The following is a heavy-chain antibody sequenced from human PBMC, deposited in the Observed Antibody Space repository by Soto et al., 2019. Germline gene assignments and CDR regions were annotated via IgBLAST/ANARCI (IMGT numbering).Heavy chain of an antibody. CDR1: GCSFNSHA. D-gene: IGHD5-12*01. V-gene: IGHV1-69*13. CDR2: IITIFSSA. CDR3: ARGSRWLRFGFDY. Sequence: GAAVKVSCKASGCSFNSHAFSWVRQAPGQGLEWLGGIITIFSSANYAQKFQGRVTITADESSSTIYMELSSLTPEDTAVYYCARGSRWLRFGFDYWGQGTLVTVSS. J-gene: IGHJ4*02.